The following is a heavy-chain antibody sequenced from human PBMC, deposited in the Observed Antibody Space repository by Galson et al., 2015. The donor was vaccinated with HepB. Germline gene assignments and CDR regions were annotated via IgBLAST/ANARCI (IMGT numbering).Heavy chain of an antibody. D-gene: IGHD3-10*01. V-gene: IGHV3-23*01. CDR2: ISGNGDST. CDR3: AKAYGWFDS. Sequence: SLRLSCAASGFGFDTHAMSWVRQAPGKGLEWISGISGNGDSTFYGDSVKGRFTVSRDNSKNILFLQMNSLRAEDTGLYFCAKAYGWFDSWGHGILVTVSS. J-gene: IGHJ5*01. CDR1: GFGFDTHA.